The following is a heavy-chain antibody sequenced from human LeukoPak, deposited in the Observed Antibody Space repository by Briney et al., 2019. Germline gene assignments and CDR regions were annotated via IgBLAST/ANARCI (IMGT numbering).Heavy chain of an antibody. D-gene: IGHD4-17*01. CDR2: IRGSGGST. CDR3: AKDTMTTVTTGWLY. Sequence: PGGSLRLSCAASGFTFSSYAMSWVRQAPGKGLEWVSAIRGSGGSTYYADSVKGRFTISRDNSKNTLYLQMNSLRAEDTAVYYCAKDTMTTVTTGWLYWGQGTLVTVSS. V-gene: IGHV3-23*01. J-gene: IGHJ4*02. CDR1: GFTFSSYA.